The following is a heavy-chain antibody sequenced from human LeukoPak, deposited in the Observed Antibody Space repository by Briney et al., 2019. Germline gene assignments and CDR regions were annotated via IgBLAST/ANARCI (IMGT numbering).Heavy chain of an antibody. J-gene: IGHJ4*02. D-gene: IGHD5-18*01. CDR2: IYYSGST. CDR3: ARERALWLRRYFDY. CDR1: GGSISSSSYY. Sequence: PSETLSLTCTVSGGSISSSSYYWGWIRQPPGKGLGWIGSIYYSGSTYYNPSLKSRVTISVDTSKNQFSLKLSSVTAADTAVYYCARERALWLRRYFDYWGQGTLVTVSS. V-gene: IGHV4-39*07.